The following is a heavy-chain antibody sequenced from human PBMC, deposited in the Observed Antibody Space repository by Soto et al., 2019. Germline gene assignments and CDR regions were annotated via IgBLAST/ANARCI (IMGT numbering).Heavy chain of an antibody. V-gene: IGHV3-49*04. Sequence: SLRLSCTASGFTFGDYAMSWVRQAPGKGLEWVGFIRSKAYGGTTEYAASVKGRFTISRDDSKSIAYLQMNSLKTEDTAVYYCTRDVSSIAARWRYYYGMDVWGQGTTVTVSS. CDR3: TRDVSSIAARWRYYYGMDV. J-gene: IGHJ6*02. CDR1: GFTFGDYA. D-gene: IGHD6-6*01. CDR2: IRSKAYGGTT.